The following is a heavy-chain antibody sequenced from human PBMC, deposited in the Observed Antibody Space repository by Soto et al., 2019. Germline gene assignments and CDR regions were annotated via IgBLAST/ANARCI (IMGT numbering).Heavy chain of an antibody. V-gene: IGHV3-30-3*01. CDR2: ISYDANNM. J-gene: IGHJ6*03. CDR1: GFTFSSFA. D-gene: IGHD3-10*01. CDR3: ARARGSGSYPTRNYYYYYMDV. Sequence: GGSLRLSCAASGFTFSSFAMHWVRQAPGKGLEWVAVISYDANNMYYADSVKGRFTISRDNAKNSLYLQMNSLRAEDTAVYYCARARGSGSYPTRNYYYYYMDVWGKGTTVTVSS.